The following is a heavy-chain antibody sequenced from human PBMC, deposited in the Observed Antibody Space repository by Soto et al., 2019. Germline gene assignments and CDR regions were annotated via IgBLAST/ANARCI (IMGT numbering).Heavy chain of an antibody. Sequence: QVQLVESGGGLVKPGGSLRLSCVASGFTFSDYYMSWIRQAPGKGLEWVSYISNSSHAIYYADSVKGRFTVSRDNSNNSMYLQMDSLRADDTAIYYCARDARYASSSYGFDVWGQGTTVSVSS. CDR3: ARDARYASSSYGFDV. J-gene: IGHJ6*02. D-gene: IGHD6-13*01. CDR2: ISNSSHAI. CDR1: GFTFSDYY. V-gene: IGHV3-11*01.